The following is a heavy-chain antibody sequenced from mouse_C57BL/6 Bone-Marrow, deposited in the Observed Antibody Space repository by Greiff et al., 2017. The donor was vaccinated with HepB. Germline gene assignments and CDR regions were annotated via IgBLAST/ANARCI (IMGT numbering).Heavy chain of an antibody. CDR3: ARHGNYWFAY. CDR1: GFTFSDYY. J-gene: IGHJ3*01. CDR2: ISNGGGST. V-gene: IGHV5-12*01. Sequence: EVQRVESGGGLVQPGGSLKLSCAASGFTFSDYYMYWVRQTPEKRLEWVAYISNGGGSTYYPDTVKGRFTISRDNAKNTLYLQMSRLKSEDTAMYYCARHGNYWFAYWGQGTLVTVSA. D-gene: IGHD2-1*01.